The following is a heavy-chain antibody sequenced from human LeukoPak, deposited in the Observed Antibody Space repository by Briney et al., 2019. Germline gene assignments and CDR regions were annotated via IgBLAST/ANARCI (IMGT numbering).Heavy chain of an antibody. J-gene: IGHJ4*02. Sequence: ASVKVSCKASGYMFTNYYIHWVRQARGPGLEWMGGTSPSGESTSYAEKFQARVTMTRDTSTSTVYMELSSLRSDDTAVYYCARVPLGGSQLYSFDYWGQGTLVTVSS. D-gene: IGHD1-26*01. V-gene: IGHV1-46*01. CDR3: ARVPLGGSQLYSFDY. CDR2: TSPSGEST. CDR1: GYMFTNYY.